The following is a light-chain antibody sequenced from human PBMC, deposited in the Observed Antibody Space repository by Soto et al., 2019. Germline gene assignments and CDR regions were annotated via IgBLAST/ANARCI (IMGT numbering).Light chain of an antibody. CDR1: QGISSY. Sequence: AIRMTQSPSSLSASTGDRVTITRRASQGISSYLAWYQQKPGKAPKLLIYAASTLQSGVPSRFSGSGSGTDFTLTISCLQSEDVATYYCQQYYSYPWRFGQGTKVDIK. CDR2: AAS. CDR3: QQYYSYPWR. J-gene: IGKJ1*01. V-gene: IGKV1-8*01.